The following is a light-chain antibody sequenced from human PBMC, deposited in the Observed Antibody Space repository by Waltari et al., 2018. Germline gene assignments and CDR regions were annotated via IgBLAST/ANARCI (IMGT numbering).Light chain of an antibody. Sequence: EVVLTQSPATLSVSPGERATLSCRASQNGRDSFARYQQKDGQAPRPLIYGASTRATGIPDRFSGSVSGTEFTLSISSLQSEDFAIYYCQQYNEWPRTFGQGTRVEI. CDR2: GAS. CDR1: QNGRDS. CDR3: QQYNEWPRT. J-gene: IGKJ1*01. V-gene: IGKV3-15*01.